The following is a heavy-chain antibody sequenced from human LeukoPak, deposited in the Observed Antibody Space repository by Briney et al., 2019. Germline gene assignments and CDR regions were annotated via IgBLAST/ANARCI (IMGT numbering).Heavy chain of an antibody. CDR2: IWYDGSKT. CDR1: GFTFSGYG. V-gene: IGHV3-33*03. CDR3: ANAREKWYGGKSPYYGMDV. J-gene: IGHJ6*02. Sequence: GGSLRLSCVASGFTFSGYGMHWVRQAPGKGLEWVAVIWYDGSKTYYADSVKGRFTISRDNSKNTVYLQMNSLRADDTAVYYCANAREKWYGGKSPYYGMDVWGQGTTVTVSS. D-gene: IGHD4-23*01.